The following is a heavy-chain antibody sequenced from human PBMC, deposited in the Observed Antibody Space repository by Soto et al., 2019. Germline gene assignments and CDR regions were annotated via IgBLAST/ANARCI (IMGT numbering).Heavy chain of an antibody. D-gene: IGHD3-10*01. CDR2: IYYSRST. CDR3: ARLWNNWFEP. Sequence: SETLSLTCTVSGGSISSYYWNWIRQPPGKGLEWIGYIYYSRSTIYNPSLKSRVTISVDTYKNQFSLKVSAVTAADTAVYYCARLWNNWFEPRGQRTLVTVSS. CDR1: GGSISSYY. J-gene: IGHJ5*02. V-gene: IGHV4-59*01.